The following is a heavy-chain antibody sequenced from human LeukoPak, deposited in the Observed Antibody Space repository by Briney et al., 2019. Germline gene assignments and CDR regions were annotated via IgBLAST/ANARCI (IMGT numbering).Heavy chain of an antibody. V-gene: IGHV1-18*01. D-gene: IGHD4-17*01. CDR2: ISAYNGNT. CDR3: ARGLKDYEAMDV. Sequence: ASVKVSCNASGYTFTSYAISWVRQAPGQGLEWMGWISAYNGNTNYAQKLQGRVTMTTDTSTNTAYMEVRSLRSDDAAVYYCARGLKDYEAMDVWGKGTTVTVSS. J-gene: IGHJ6*04. CDR1: GYTFTSYA.